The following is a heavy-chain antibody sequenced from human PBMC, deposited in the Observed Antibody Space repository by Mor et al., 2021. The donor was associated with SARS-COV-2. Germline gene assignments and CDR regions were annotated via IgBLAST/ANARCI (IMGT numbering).Heavy chain of an antibody. CDR3: ARVGLAIAARYFDY. D-gene: IGHD6-6*01. CDR2: IIPIFGTA. V-gene: IGHV1-69*06. J-gene: IGHJ4*02. Sequence: LEWMGGIIPIFGTANYAQKFQGRVTITADKSTSTAYMELSSLRSEDTAVYYCARVGLAIAARYFDYWGQGTLVTVSS.